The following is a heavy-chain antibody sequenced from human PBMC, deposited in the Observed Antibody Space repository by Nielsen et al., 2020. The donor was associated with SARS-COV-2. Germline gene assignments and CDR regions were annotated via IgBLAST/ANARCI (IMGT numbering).Heavy chain of an antibody. V-gene: IGHV4-59*01. J-gene: IGHJ4*02. Sequence: GSLRLSCAVYGGPFSGYHWSWIRQPPGKGLEWIGYIYYSGSTNYNPSLKSRVTISVDTSKNQFSLKLSSVTAADTAVYYCARIGKSEGIDYWGQGTLVTVSS. CDR1: GGPFSGYH. CDR3: ARIGKSEGIDY. CDR2: IYYSGST. D-gene: IGHD6-13*01.